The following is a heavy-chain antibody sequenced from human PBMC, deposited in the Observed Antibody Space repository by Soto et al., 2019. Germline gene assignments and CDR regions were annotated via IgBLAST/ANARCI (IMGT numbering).Heavy chain of an antibody. J-gene: IGHJ5*02. CDR3: ARGPVVPAARARFDP. D-gene: IGHD2-2*01. V-gene: IGHV4-34*01. Sequence: QVQLQQWGAGLLKPSETLSLTCAVYGGSFSGYYWSWIRQPPGKGLERIGEINHSGSTNYNPSLKSRVTISVDTSKNQFSRKLSSVTAADTAVYYCARGPVVPAARARFDPWGQGTLVTVSS. CDR2: INHSGST. CDR1: GGSFSGYY.